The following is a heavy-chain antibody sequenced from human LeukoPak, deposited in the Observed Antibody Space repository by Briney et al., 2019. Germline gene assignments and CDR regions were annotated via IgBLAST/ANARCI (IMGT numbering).Heavy chain of an antibody. V-gene: IGHV3-21*01. CDR3: ARDRLGILGATYEFDY. D-gene: IGHD1-26*01. CDR2: ISSSSDYI. CDR1: GFTFSSYE. J-gene: IGHJ4*02. Sequence: GGSLRLSCAASGFTFSSYEMNWVRQAPGKGLEWVSSISSSSDYIYYADSVKGRFTISRDNAKNSLYLLMNSLRAEDTAVYYCARDRLGILGATYEFDYWGQGTLVTVSS.